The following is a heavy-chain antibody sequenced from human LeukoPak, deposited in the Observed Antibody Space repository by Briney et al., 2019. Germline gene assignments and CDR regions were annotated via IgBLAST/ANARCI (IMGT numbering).Heavy chain of an antibody. CDR1: GGSISSYY. V-gene: IGHV4-59*01. CDR2: IYYSGST. J-gene: IGHJ5*02. D-gene: IGHD3-16*01. Sequence: SETLSLTCTVSGGSISSYYWSWIRQPPGKGLEWIGYIYYSGSTNYNPSLKSRVTISVDTSKNQFSLKLSSVTAADTAVYYCATIPTFGWFDPWGQGTLVTVSS. CDR3: ATIPTFGWFDP.